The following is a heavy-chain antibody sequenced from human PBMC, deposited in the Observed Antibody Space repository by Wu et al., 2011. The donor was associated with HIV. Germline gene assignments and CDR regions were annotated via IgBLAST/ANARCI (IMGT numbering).Heavy chain of an antibody. J-gene: IGHJ4*02. CDR1: GGTFKTYA. CDR3: TRLSYYGDSGYYYFDD. V-gene: IGHV1-69*05. Sequence: QVQLVQSGPEVKKPGSSVKVSCQASGGTFKTYAISWVRQAPGQGLEWMGGIIPLLGTANYAQRFQGRVTMTTDESTNTAYMELSNLRWEDTAIFYXTRLSYYGDSGYYYFDDWGQGTLVTVSS. D-gene: IGHD3-22*01. CDR2: IIPLLGTA.